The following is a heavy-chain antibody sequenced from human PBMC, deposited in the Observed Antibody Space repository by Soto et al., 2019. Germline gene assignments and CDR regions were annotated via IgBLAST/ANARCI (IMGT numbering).Heavy chain of an antibody. Sequence: QVQLVQSGPEVKKPGASVRVSCKPSGYPFSNYGISWMRQAPGQGLEWMGWVNIDKGNTKYAQKFQDRVTMTTDTSTSTVYIEPTSLRSDSMALYYCARQRGAYRYGDYWGQGTLVTVSS. D-gene: IGHD5-18*01. V-gene: IGHV1-18*03. CDR3: ARQRGAYRYGDY. CDR1: GYPFSNYG. J-gene: IGHJ4*02. CDR2: VNIDKGNT.